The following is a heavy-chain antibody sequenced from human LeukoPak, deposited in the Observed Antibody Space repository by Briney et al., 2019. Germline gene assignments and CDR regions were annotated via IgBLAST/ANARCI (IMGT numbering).Heavy chain of an antibody. CDR1: GFTFSSYA. J-gene: IGHJ4*02. CDR3: VRDRPAYCGGDCYSLGLDY. V-gene: IGHV3-30-3*01. Sequence: QPGGSLRLSCAASGFTFSSYAMHWVRQAPGKGLEWVAVISYDGNNKYYADSVKGRFTISRDNSKNTLYLQMNSLRAEDTAVYYCVRDRPAYCGGDCYSLGLDYWGQGTLVTVSS. CDR2: ISYDGNNK. D-gene: IGHD2-21*02.